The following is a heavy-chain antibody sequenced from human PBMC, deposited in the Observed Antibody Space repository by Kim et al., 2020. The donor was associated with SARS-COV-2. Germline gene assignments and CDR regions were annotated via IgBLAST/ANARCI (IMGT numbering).Heavy chain of an antibody. Sequence: GGSLRLSCAASGLTFSGYWMSWVRQAPGKGLEWVANIKEDGSEKYYLDSVKGRLTISRDNAKNSLYLQMNSLRAEDTAVYYCVRNVQWVAPFDYWGQGTL. V-gene: IGHV3-7*01. CDR3: VRNVQWVAPFDY. D-gene: IGHD6-19*01. J-gene: IGHJ4*02. CDR2: IKEDGSEK. CDR1: GLTFSGYW.